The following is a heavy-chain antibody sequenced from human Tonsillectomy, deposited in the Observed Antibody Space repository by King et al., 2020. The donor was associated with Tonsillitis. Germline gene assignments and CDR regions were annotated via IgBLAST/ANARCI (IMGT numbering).Heavy chain of an antibody. J-gene: IGHJ5*01. CDR3: ASRGQLQPYGGLYWRSNWFDS. D-gene: IGHD4-23*01. Sequence: VQLVESGAEVKKPGSSVKVSCKASGGTFSSYAISWVRQAPGQGLEWMGGIIPIFGTAYYAQKFQGRVTITADESRSTAYMELSSLRSEDTAVYYCASRGQLQPYGGLYWRSNWFDSWGQGTLVVVSS. CDR1: GGTFSSYA. V-gene: IGHV1-69*01. CDR2: IIPIFGTA.